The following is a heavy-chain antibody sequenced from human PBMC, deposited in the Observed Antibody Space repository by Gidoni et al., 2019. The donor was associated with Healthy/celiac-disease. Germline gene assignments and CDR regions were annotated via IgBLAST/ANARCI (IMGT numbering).Heavy chain of an antibody. V-gene: IGHV3-48*02. D-gene: IGHD6-13*01. CDR1: GFTFSSYS. CDR3: ARDLTYSSSWYPAAGFFDY. J-gene: IGHJ4*02. Sequence: EVQLVESGGGLVQPGGYLRLSCADSGFTFSSYSMNWVRQAPGKGLEWVSYISSSSSTIYYADSVKGRFTISRDNAKNSLYLQMNSLRDEDTAVYYCARDLTYSSSWYPAAGFFDYWGQGTLVTVSS. CDR2: ISSSSSTI.